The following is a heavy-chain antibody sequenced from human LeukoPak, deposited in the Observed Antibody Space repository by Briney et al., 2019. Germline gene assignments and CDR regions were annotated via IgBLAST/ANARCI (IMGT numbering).Heavy chain of an antibody. D-gene: IGHD1-26*01. J-gene: IGHJ4*02. CDR3: AKNLWELMESFDY. Sequence: GGSLRLSCAASGFTFDSYGMNWVRQAPGKGLEWVSGISGSGVYTYYADSVKGRFTISRDNSKNTLYLVMNSLRAEDTAVYYCAKNLWELMESFDYWGQGTLVTVSS. CDR1: GFTFDSYG. V-gene: IGHV3-23*01. CDR2: ISGSGVYT.